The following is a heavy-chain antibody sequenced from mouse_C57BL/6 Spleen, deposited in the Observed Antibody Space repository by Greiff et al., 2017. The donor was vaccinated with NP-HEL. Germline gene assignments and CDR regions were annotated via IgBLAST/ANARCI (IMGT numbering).Heavy chain of an antibody. J-gene: IGHJ2*01. CDR2: INPSNGGT. CDR3: ARDEPFIYDGYPFCY. D-gene: IGHD2-3*01. V-gene: IGHV1-53*01. Sequence: VQLQQPGTELVKPGASVKLSCKASGYTFTSYWMHWVKQRPGQGLEWIGNINPSNGGTNYNEKFKSKATLTVDKSSSTAYMQLSSLTSEYSAVYYCARDEPFIYDGYPFCYWGQGTTLTVSS. CDR1: GYTFTSYW.